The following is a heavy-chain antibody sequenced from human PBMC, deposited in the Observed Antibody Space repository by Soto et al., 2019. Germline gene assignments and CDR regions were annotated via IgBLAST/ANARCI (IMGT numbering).Heavy chain of an antibody. CDR1: GFTFSSYG. CDR2: IWYDGSNK. V-gene: IGHV3-33*01. CDR3: ARDRNGADDYNYYYYGMDV. D-gene: IGHD4-4*01. Sequence: GGSLRLSCAASGFTFSSYGMHWVRQAPGKGLEWVAVIWYDGSNKYYADSVKGRFTISRDNSKNTLYLQMNSQRAEDTAVYYCARDRNGADDYNYYYYGMDVWGQGTTVTVSS. J-gene: IGHJ6*02.